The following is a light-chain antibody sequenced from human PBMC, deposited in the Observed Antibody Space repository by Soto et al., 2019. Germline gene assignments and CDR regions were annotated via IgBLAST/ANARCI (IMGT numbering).Light chain of an antibody. Sequence: QSVLTQPASVSGSPGQSITISCTGTSGDVGAYAYVSWYQHHPGKAPKLIIYEVTNRPSGVSSRFSGSKSVNTASLTISGLQAEDEADYYCSSYTISTTLVFAGGTKLTVL. CDR2: EVT. V-gene: IGLV2-14*01. CDR1: SGDVGAYAY. J-gene: IGLJ2*01. CDR3: SSYTISTTLV.